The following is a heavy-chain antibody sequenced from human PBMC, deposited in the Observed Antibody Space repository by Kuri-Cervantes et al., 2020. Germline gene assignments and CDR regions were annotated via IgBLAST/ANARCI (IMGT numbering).Heavy chain of an antibody. J-gene: IGHJ5*02. D-gene: IGHD6-19*01. CDR1: GFTFDDYG. CDR3: ARDGAGSGNWFDP. CDR2: IKQDGSEK. V-gene: IGHV3-7*01. Sequence: GGSLRLSCAASGFTFDDYGMSWVRQAPGKGLEWVANIKQDGSEKYYVDSVKGRFTISRDNAKNSLYLQMNSLRAEDTAVYYCARDGAGSGNWFDPWGQGTLVTVSS.